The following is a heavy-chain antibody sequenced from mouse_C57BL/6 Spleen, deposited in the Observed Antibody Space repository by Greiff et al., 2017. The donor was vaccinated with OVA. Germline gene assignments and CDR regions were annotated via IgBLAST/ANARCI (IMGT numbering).Heavy chain of an antibody. CDR1: GYTFTSYW. V-gene: IGHV1-59*01. CDR3: AKGDYYGSSLDAMGY. Sequence: VQLQQPGAELVRPGTSVKLSCKASGYTFTSYWMHWVKQRPGQGLEWIGVIDPSDSYTNYNQKFKGKATLTVDTSSSTAYMQLSSLTSEDSAVYYCAKGDYYGSSLDAMGYWGQGTSVTVSS. CDR2: IDPSDSYT. J-gene: IGHJ4*01. D-gene: IGHD1-1*01.